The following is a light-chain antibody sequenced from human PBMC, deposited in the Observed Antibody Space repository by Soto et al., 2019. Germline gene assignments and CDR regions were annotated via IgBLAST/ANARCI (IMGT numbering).Light chain of an antibody. Sequence: DIQMTQSPSTLYASVGDRVSITCRASQRVDRYLAWYQQKPGKAPQLLIYDASRLESGVPSRFSGSGSGTEFTLTISSPQPDDFTTFYCQQYKDYTWTFGQGTKVEV. CDR2: DAS. V-gene: IGKV1-5*01. J-gene: IGKJ1*01. CDR1: QRVDRY. CDR3: QQYKDYTWT.